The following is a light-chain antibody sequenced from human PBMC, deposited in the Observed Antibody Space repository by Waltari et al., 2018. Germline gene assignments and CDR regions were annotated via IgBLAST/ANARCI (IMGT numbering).Light chain of an antibody. Sequence: ETVLTQPPATLSLSPGERANLSCRASQSVSSYLAWYQQKPGQAPRLLIYDASNRATGIPARFSGSGSGTDFTLTISSLEPEDFAVYYCQQRSNWPPTFGGGTKVEIK. CDR3: QQRSNWPPT. CDR2: DAS. J-gene: IGKJ4*01. V-gene: IGKV3-11*01. CDR1: QSVSSY.